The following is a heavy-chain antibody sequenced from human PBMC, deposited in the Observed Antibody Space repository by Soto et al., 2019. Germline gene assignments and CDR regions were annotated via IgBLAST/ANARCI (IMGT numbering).Heavy chain of an antibody. V-gene: IGHV3-33*01. Sequence: QVQLVESGGGVVQPGRSLRLSCAASGFTFSSYGMHWVRQAPGKGLEWVAVIWYDGSNKYYADSVKGRFTISRDNSKSPLYLQMNSLRAEDTAVYYCARAGSCSGGSCYLSGYYYYYMDVWGKGTTVTVSS. D-gene: IGHD2-15*01. CDR3: ARAGSCSGGSCYLSGYYYYYMDV. CDR1: GFTFSSYG. CDR2: IWYDGSNK. J-gene: IGHJ6*03.